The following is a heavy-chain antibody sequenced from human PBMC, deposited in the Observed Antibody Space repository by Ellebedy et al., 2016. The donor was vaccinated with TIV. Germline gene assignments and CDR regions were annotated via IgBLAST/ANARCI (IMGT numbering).Heavy chain of an antibody. CDR1: GYTLTELS. CDR3: ARGPPTVSFDY. J-gene: IGHJ4*02. D-gene: IGHD4-17*01. CDR2: FDPEDGET. Sequence: ASVKVSCXVSGYTLTELSMHWVRQAPGKGLEWMGGFDPEDGETIYAQKFQGRVTMTRDTSTSTVYMELSSLRSEDTAVYYCARGPPTVSFDYWGQGTLVTVSS. V-gene: IGHV1-24*01.